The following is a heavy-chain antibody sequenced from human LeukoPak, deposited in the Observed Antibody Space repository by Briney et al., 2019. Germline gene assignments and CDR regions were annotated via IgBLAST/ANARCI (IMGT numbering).Heavy chain of an antibody. CDR2: ILSGGAT. CDR1: GFSFSSHA. CDR3: ATESTYTYGHFTA. Sequence: GGSLRLSCAASGFSFSSHALTWVRQAPGKGLEWVSGILSGGATYYADSVQGRFTISRDNSKNSLYLQMSSLRAEDTALYYCATESTYTYGHFTARGQGTLVTVSS. V-gene: IGHV3-23*01. J-gene: IGHJ4*02. D-gene: IGHD5-18*01.